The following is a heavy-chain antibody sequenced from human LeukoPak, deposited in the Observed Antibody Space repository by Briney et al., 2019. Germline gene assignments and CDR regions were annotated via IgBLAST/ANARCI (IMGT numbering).Heavy chain of an antibody. J-gene: IGHJ4*02. CDR3: ARMTTGHDF. CDR2: ANHSGYT. D-gene: IGHD4-17*01. V-gene: IGHV4-34*01. Sequence: SETLSLTCAVSGTSFSSYYWSWSRQPPGKGLEWIGEANHSGYTNDNPSLKSRVTISVDTSKNQFSLRLRSVTAADTAVYFCARMTTGHDFWGQGTLVTVSS. CDR1: GTSFSSYY.